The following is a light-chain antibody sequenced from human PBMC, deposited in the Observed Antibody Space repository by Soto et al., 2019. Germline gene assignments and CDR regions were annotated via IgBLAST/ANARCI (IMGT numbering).Light chain of an antibody. V-gene: IGKV2-24*01. CDR2: EIS. Sequence: IVLMQTPLSSAVTLGQPASISCRSSQSLVHIDGNTYLSWLQQRPGQPPRLLIYEISRRFAGVPDRFRGSGAGTDFTLEISSVEAEDVGVYYGVQASQCPHTFGQGTKLEIK. CDR3: VQASQCPHT. CDR1: QSLVHIDGNTY. J-gene: IGKJ2*01.